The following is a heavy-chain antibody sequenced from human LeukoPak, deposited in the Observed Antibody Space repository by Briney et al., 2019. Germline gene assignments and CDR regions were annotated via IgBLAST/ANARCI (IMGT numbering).Heavy chain of an antibody. CDR1: GFTFSSYA. J-gene: IGHJ6*03. D-gene: IGHD3-10*01. Sequence: GGSLRLSCAASGFTFSSYAMSWVRQAPGKGLEWVSAISGSGGSTYYADSVKGRFTISRDNSKNTLYLQMNSLGAEDTAVYHCAKEPAPRGYYYYYMDVWGKGTTVTVSS. V-gene: IGHV3-23*01. CDR3: AKEPAPRGYYYYYMDV. CDR2: ISGSGGST.